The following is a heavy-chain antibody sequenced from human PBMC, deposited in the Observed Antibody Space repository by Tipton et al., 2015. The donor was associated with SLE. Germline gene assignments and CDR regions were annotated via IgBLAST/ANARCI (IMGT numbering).Heavy chain of an antibody. CDR2: VYYSGST. V-gene: IGHV4-30-4*01. J-gene: IGHJ4*02. D-gene: IGHD7-27*01. Sequence: GLVKPSETLSLTCTVSGGSISSGDYYWSWIRQPPGKGLEWIGYVYYSGSTYYNPSLKSRVTISVDTSKNQFSLKLSSVTAVDTAVYYCARGPEELGIPPLFDYRGQGTRVTVSS. CDR1: GGSISSGDYY. CDR3: ARGPEELGIPPLFDY.